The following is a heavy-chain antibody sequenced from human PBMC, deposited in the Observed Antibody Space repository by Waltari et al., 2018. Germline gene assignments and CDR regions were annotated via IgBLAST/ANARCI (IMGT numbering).Heavy chain of an antibody. Sequence: EVQLVESGGGLVHPGRSLRLSCAASGFTFDDYAIHWFRQAPGKGLEWVAGINWNSDSIGYGDSVKGRFTISRDNARNSLYLQMNSLTTEDTAVYYCLKKNDEVYDRNGLVYDAFDVWGQGTMVTVST. CDR1: GFTFDDYA. J-gene: IGHJ3*01. CDR3: LKKNDEVYDRNGLVYDAFDV. V-gene: IGHV3-9*01. D-gene: IGHD3-22*01. CDR2: INWNSDSI.